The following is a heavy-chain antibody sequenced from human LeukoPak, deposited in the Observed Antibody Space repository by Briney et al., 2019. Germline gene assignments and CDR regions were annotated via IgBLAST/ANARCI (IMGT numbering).Heavy chain of an antibody. D-gene: IGHD2-2*01. Sequence: GGFLRLSCAASGFTFSSYAMSWVRQAPGEGLEWVSAISGSGGSTYYADSVKGRFTISRDNSKNTLYLQMNSLRAEDTAVYYCAKEALIVVVPAAWFDSWGQGTLVTVSS. CDR2: ISGSGGST. J-gene: IGHJ5*01. V-gene: IGHV3-23*01. CDR3: AKEALIVVVPAAWFDS. CDR1: GFTFSSYA.